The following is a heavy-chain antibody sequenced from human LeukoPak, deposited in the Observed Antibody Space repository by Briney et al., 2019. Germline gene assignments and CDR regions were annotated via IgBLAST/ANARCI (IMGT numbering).Heavy chain of an antibody. Sequence: GGSLRLSCAASGFTFSSYWMHWVRQAPGKGLVWVSRINSDGSSTSYADSVKGRFTISRDNAKNTLYLQMNSLRAEDTAVYYCARTNYYYCYGMDVWGKGTTVTVSS. CDR3: ARTNYYYCYGMDV. CDR2: INSDGSST. CDR1: GFTFSSYW. V-gene: IGHV3-74*01. J-gene: IGHJ6*04.